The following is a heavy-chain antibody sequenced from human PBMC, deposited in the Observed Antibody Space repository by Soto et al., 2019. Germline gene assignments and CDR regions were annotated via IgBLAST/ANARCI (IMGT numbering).Heavy chain of an antibody. CDR2: TYYRSKWYN. V-gene: IGHV6-1*01. D-gene: IGHD6-13*01. Sequence: SQTLSLTCAISGDSVSSNSAAWNWIRQSPSRGLEWLGRTYYRSKWYNDYAVSVKSRITINPDTSKNQFSLQLNSVTPEDTAVYYCARDRTRAGMIPYYYYGMDVWGQGTTVTVSS. CDR1: GDSVSSNSAA. CDR3: ARDRTRAGMIPYYYYGMDV. J-gene: IGHJ6*02.